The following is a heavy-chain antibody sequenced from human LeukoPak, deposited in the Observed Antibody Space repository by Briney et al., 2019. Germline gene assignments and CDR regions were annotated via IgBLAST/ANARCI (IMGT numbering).Heavy chain of an antibody. CDR3: MSYAGRSDDY. J-gene: IGHJ4*02. D-gene: IGHD3-16*01. CDR2: ISSSSSYR. CDR1: GLTFSRYS. V-gene: IGHV3-21*01. Sequence: GGSLRLSCAASGLTFSRYSMNWVRQAPGKGLEWVSSISSSSSYRYYADSVKGRFTISRDNAKNSLHLQMNSLRAEDTAVYYCMSYAGRSDDYWGQGTLVTVSS.